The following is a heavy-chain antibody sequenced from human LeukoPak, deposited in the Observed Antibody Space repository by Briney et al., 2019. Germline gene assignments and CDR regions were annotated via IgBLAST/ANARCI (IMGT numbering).Heavy chain of an antibody. J-gene: IGHJ4*02. D-gene: IGHD5-18*01. V-gene: IGHV3-21*01. CDR1: GFTFSSYS. CDR3: ARDRTAMVSY. Sequence: GGSLILSCAASGFTFSSYSMNWVRQAPGKGLEWVSSISSSSSYIYYADSVKGRFTISRDNAKNSLYPQMNSLRAEDTAVYYCARDRTAMVSYWGQGTLVTVSS. CDR2: ISSSSSYI.